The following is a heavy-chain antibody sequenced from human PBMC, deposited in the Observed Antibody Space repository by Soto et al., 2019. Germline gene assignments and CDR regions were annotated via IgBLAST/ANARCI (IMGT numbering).Heavy chain of an antibody. CDR3: VKSLGFCSSSSCSRDYYYYCGMDV. J-gene: IGHJ6*02. V-gene: IGHV3-30*18. Sequence: GGSLRLSCAASGFTFSSYGMHWVRQAPGKGLEWVTLISYDGGNKYYADSVKGRFSISRDNSRNTLYLQMNSLRPEDAAVYYCVKSLGFCSSSSCSRDYYYYCGMDVWGQGTTVTVSS. CDR2: ISYDGGNK. CDR1: GFTFSSYG. D-gene: IGHD2-2*01.